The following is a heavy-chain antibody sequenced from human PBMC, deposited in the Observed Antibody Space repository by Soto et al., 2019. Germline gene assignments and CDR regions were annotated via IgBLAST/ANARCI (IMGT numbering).Heavy chain of an antibody. D-gene: IGHD3-16*02. Sequence: GGSLRLSCAASGFTFSSYAMHWVRQAPGKGLEYVSAISSNGGSTYYANSVKGRFTISRDNSKNTLYLQMGSLRAEDMAVYYCARVSSPRFGGVIAGAFDIWGQGTMVTVSS. CDR1: GFTFSSYA. CDR2: ISSNGGST. CDR3: ARVSSPRFGGVIAGAFDI. V-gene: IGHV3-64*01. J-gene: IGHJ3*02.